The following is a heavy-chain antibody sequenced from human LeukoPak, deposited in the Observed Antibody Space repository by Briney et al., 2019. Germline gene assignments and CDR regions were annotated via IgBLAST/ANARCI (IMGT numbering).Heavy chain of an antibody. J-gene: IGHJ4*02. CDR3: AREGSRDFWSGPVYYFDY. Sequence: SETLSLTCAVYGGSFSGYYWSWIRQPPGKGLEWIGYIHYSGSTYYNPSLTSRVTISIDTSKNQFSLRLSSVTAADTAVYYCAREGSRDFWSGPVYYFDYWGQGTLVTVSS. CDR2: IHYSGST. V-gene: IGHV4-59*01. D-gene: IGHD3-3*01. CDR1: GGSFSGYY.